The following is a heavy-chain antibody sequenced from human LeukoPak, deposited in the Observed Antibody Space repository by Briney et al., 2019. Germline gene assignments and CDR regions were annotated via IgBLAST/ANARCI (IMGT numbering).Heavy chain of an antibody. J-gene: IGHJ4*02. CDR1: GFTFSGSA. CDR2: IRSKANSYAT. D-gene: IGHD2-21*01. Sequence: GGSLRLSCAASGFTFSGSAMHWVRQASGKGLEWVGRIRSKANSYATAYAASVKGRFTISRDDSKNTAYLQMNSLKTEDTAVYYCARGIAYDYWGQGTLVTVSS. CDR3: ARGIAYDY. V-gene: IGHV3-73*01.